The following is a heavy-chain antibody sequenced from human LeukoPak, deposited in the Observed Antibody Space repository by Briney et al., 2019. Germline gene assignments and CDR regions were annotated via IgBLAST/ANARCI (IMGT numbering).Heavy chain of an antibody. CDR1: GFTFSSYW. CDR2: IKQNGSEK. Sequence: GGSLRLSCAASGFTFSSYWMNWVRQAPGKGLEWVANIKQNGSEKYYVDSVKGRFTISRDNAKNSLYLQMNSLRAEDTAVYYCARDSPLVRVFDYWGQGTLVTVSS. V-gene: IGHV3-7*01. D-gene: IGHD6-13*01. CDR3: ARDSPLVRVFDY. J-gene: IGHJ4*02.